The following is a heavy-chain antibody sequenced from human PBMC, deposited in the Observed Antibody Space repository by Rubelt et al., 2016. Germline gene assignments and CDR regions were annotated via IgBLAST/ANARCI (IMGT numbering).Heavy chain of an antibody. CDR1: GFTFTTYS. CDR2: ISSSSSTI. J-gene: IGHJ3*02. CDR3: AKEVGQWLDDAFDI. D-gene: IGHD6-19*01. V-gene: IGHV3-48*04. Sequence: VQLVESGGGVVQPGRSLRLSCAASGFTFTTYSMNWVRQAPGKGLEWVSYISSSSSTINYADSVKGRFTISRDNAKNSVYLQMGSLRAEDTAVYYCAKEVGQWLDDAFDIWGQGTMVTVSS.